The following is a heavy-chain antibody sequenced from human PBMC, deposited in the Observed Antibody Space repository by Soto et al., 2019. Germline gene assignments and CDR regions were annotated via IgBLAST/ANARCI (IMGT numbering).Heavy chain of an antibody. CDR3: ASKIFGTTYFNY. V-gene: IGHV3-48*03. D-gene: IGHD1-7*01. J-gene: IGHJ4*02. CDR1: GFSFSTHQ. CDR2: IRGGGSPI. Sequence: GGSLRLSCAASGFSFSTHQMKWVRQAPGKGLEWLSYIRGGGSPIYYADSVRGRFTISRDNAKNSLYLQMNSLRAEDTAIYYCASKIFGTTYFNYWGQGALVTVSS.